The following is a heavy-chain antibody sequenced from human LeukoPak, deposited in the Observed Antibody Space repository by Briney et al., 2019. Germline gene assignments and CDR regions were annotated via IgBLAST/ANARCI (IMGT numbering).Heavy chain of an antibody. J-gene: IGHJ4*02. CDR2: ITSSGTYI. CDR3: ARDRGYSSSWYPYYYFDY. Sequence: PGGSLKLSCATSGFTFNNYNMNWVRQAPGRALEWVSSITSSGTYIFYADSVKGRFTISRDNAKNSLYLQMNSLGPEDTAVYYCARDRGYSSSWYPYYYFDYWGQGTLVTVSS. D-gene: IGHD6-13*01. V-gene: IGHV3-21*01. CDR1: GFTFNNYN.